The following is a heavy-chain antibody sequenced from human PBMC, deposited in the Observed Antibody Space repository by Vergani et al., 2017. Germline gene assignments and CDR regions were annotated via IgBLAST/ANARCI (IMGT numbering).Heavy chain of an antibody. Sequence: QVQLQESGPGLVKPSETLSLTCTVSGGSISSYYWSWIRQPPGKGLEWIGYIYYSGSTNYNPSLKSRVTISVDTSKNQFSLKLSSVTAADTAVYYCARVADYDSSGYYYPVYFDCWGQGTLVTVSS. CDR3: ARVADYDSSGYYYPVYFDC. CDR1: GGSISSYY. CDR2: IYYSGST. V-gene: IGHV4-59*01. J-gene: IGHJ4*02. D-gene: IGHD3-22*01.